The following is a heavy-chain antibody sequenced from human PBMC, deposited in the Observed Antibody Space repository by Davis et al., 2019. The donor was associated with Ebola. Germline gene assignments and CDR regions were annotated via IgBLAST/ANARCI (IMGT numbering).Heavy chain of an antibody. CDR3: ARSRDGYYRALDY. Sequence: QSLKSRVTISVDTSKNQFSLKLSSVTAADTAVYYCARSRDGYYRALDYWGQGTLVSVS. D-gene: IGHD5-24*01. J-gene: IGHJ4*02. V-gene: IGHV4-34*01.